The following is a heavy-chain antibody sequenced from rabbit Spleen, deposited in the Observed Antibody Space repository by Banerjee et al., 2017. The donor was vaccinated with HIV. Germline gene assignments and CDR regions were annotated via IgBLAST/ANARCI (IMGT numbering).Heavy chain of an antibody. CDR1: GFTLSNYW. V-gene: IGHV1S40*01. D-gene: IGHD8-1*01. J-gene: IGHJ6*01. CDR2: IDTGSSGST. Sequence: QSLEESGGDLVKPGASLTLTCTASGFTLSNYWMYWVRQAPGKGLEWIARIDTGSSGSTDYASWAKGRFTISKASSTTVTLQVTSLTAADTATYFCARDSGTSFSSYGMDLWGQGPLVTVS. CDR3: ARDSGTSFSSYGMDL.